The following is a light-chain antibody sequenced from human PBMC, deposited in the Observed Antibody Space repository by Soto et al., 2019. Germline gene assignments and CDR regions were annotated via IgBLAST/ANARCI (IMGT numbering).Light chain of an antibody. Sequence: QSVLTQPPSASGTPGQRVTISCSGSSSNIGSNYVYWYQQLPGTAPKLLIYRNNQRPSGVPDRFSGSKSGTSASLAISGLRSEDEADYYCAAWDDSLSGPHVVFGGGTKLTLL. V-gene: IGLV1-47*01. CDR2: RNN. CDR3: AAWDDSLSGPHVV. CDR1: SSNIGSNY. J-gene: IGLJ2*01.